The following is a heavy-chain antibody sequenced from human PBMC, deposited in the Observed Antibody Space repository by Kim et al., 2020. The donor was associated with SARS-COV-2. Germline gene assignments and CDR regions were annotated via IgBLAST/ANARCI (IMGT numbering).Heavy chain of an antibody. Sequence: GTTDYAAPVKGRFTISRDDSKNTLYLQMNSLKTEDTAVYYCTTVAGPFDYWGQGTLVTVSS. D-gene: IGHD6-19*01. J-gene: IGHJ4*02. CDR3: TTVAGPFDY. CDR2: GTT. V-gene: IGHV3-15*01.